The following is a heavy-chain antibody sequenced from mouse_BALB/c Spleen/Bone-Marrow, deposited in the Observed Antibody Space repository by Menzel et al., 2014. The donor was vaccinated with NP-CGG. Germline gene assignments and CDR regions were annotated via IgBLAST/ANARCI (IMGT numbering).Heavy chain of an antibody. D-gene: IGHD2-4*01. J-gene: IGHJ2*01. Sequence: EVQLVESGGGLVKPGGSLKLSCAASGFTFSSYAMSWVRQTPEKRLEWVASISSGGSTYYPDSVKGRFTISRDNARNILFLQMRSLRFEDTAMDFWAREDYDDQYFFDYWGQGTTLTVSS. CDR2: ISSGGST. CDR3: AREDYDDQYFFDY. V-gene: IGHV5-6-5*01. CDR1: GFTFSSYA.